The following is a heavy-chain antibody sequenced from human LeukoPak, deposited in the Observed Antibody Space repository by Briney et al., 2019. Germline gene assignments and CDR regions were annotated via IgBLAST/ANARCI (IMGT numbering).Heavy chain of an antibody. J-gene: IGHJ4*02. CDR1: GGSINTGGDS. V-gene: IGHV4-30-2*05. CDR2: IYHSGST. CDR3: ARGPDSSGYYYFDF. Sequence: SETLSLTCAVSGGSINTGGDSWSWIRQPPGKGLEWIGYIYHSGSTYFNPSLKSRVTISVDTSKNQFSLKLSSVTAADTAVYYCARGPDSSGYYYFDFWGQGTLVTVSS. D-gene: IGHD3-22*01.